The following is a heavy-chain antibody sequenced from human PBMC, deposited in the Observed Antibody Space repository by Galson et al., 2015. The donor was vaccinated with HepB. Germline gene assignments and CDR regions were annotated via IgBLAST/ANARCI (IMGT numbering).Heavy chain of an antibody. CDR2: IYYSGST. Sequence: ETLSLTCTVSGGSISSSSYYWGWIRQPPGKGLEWIGSIYYSGSTYYNPSLKSRVTLSVDTSKNQFSLKLSSVTAADTAVYYCARLVPPHFGVVSGWFDPWGQGTLVTVSS. CDR3: ARLVPPHFGVVSGWFDP. J-gene: IGHJ5*02. CDR1: GGSISSSSYY. D-gene: IGHD3-3*01. V-gene: IGHV4-39*01.